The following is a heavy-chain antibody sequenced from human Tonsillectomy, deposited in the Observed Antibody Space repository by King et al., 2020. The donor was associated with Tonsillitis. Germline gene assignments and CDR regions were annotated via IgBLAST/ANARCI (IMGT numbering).Heavy chain of an antibody. CDR3: VRGWTAALDP. V-gene: IGHV3-72*01. D-gene: IGHD3/OR15-3a*01. CDR2: IRNRANSHIT. J-gene: IGHJ5*02. Sequence: VQLVESGGGLVQPGGSLRLSCAASGFIFSDHYMNWVRQAPGKGLEWVGRIRNRANSHITEYAASVKGRFSISRDNSKNSLYLQMNRLKIEDTAMYFCVRGWTAALDPGGQGTLVTVAS. CDR1: GFIFSDHY.